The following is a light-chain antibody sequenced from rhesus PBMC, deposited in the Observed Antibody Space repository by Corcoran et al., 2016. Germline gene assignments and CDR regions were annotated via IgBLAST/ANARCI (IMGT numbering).Light chain of an antibody. J-gene: IGKJ4*01. Sequence: DIQMTQSPSSLSASVGDTVTITCRASQSISSWLAWYQQKTGKAPKLLIYKASRLQSGVPSRFSGSGSGTDFTLTISSLQSEDFETYHCQQYSSSPLTFGGGTKVELK. CDR1: QSISSW. V-gene: IGKV1-22*01. CDR2: KAS. CDR3: QQYSSSPLT.